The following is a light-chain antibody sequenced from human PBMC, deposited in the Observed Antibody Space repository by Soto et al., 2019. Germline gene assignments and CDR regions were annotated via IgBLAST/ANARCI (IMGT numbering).Light chain of an antibody. J-gene: IGKJ4*01. CDR1: QSVSSY. V-gene: IGKV3-11*01. CDR2: DAS. Sequence: EIVLTQSPATLSLSPGERATLSCRASQSVSSYLAWYQQKPGQAPRLLIYDASNRATGIPARFSGSGSGTDFTLPISSLEPEDFAVYYCQRRSNWLTFGGGTKVEIK. CDR3: QRRSNWLT.